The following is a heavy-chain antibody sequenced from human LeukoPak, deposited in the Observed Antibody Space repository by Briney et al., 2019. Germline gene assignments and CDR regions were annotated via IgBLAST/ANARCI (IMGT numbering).Heavy chain of an antibody. CDR1: GGSISGYY. J-gene: IGHJ4*02. CDR2: IYTSGST. Sequence: SETLSLTCTVSGGSISGYYWSWIRQPAGKGLEWIGRIYTSGSTNYNPSLKSRVTMSVDTSKNQISLKLSSVTAADTAVYYCAISSWHQIQTSDYWGQGTLVTVSS. D-gene: IGHD6-13*01. CDR3: AISSWHQIQTSDY. V-gene: IGHV4-4*07.